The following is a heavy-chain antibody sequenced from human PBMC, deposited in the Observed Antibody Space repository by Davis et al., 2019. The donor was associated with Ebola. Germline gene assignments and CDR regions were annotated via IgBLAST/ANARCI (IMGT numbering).Heavy chain of an antibody. J-gene: IGHJ5*02. CDR2: ISGSGGST. V-gene: IGHV3-23*01. D-gene: IGHD2-2*01. CDR3: ASSPFVVPAARDWFDP. Sequence: PGGSLRLSCAASGFTFSSYAMSWVGQAPGKGLEWVSAISGSGGSTYYADSVKGRFTISRDNSKNTLYLQMNSLRAEDTAVYYCASSPFVVPAARDWFDPWGQGTLVTVSS. CDR1: GFTFSSYA.